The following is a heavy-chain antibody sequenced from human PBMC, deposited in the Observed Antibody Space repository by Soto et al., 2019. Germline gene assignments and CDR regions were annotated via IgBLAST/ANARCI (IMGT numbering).Heavy chain of an antibody. CDR3: ALSSGYYYYGMDV. CDR1: GGSISSYY. V-gene: IGHV4-59*01. J-gene: IGHJ6*02. Sequence: SETLSLTCTVSGGSISSYYWSWIRQPPGKGLEWIGYIYYSGSTNYNPSLKSRVTISVDTSKSQFSLKLSSVTAADTAVYYCALSSGYYYYGMDVWGQGTTVSVSS. CDR2: IYYSGST. D-gene: IGHD1-26*01.